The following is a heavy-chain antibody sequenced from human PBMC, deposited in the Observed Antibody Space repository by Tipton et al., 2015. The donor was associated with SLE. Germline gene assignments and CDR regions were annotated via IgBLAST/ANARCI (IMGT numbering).Heavy chain of an antibody. CDR3: ARDSSGYSIFSDY. V-gene: IGHV4-34*01. Sequence: TLSLTCAVYGGSFSGYYWSWIRQPPEKGLEWIGEINHSGSTNYNPSLKSRVTISVDTSKNQFSLKLSSVTAADTAVYYCARDSSGYSIFSDYWGQGTLVTVSS. J-gene: IGHJ4*02. CDR2: INHSGST. CDR1: GGSFSGYY. D-gene: IGHD3-22*01.